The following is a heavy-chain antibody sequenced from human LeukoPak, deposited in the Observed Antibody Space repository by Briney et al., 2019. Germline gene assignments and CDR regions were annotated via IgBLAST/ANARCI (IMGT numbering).Heavy chain of an antibody. CDR3: ARDHVYGGADY. D-gene: IGHD5/OR15-5a*01. Sequence: GGSLRLSCAASGFTFHDYAIHWVRQAPGKGLEWVSLTSGDGITTYFADSVKGRFTISRDNSKSSLFLQMNSLRTEDTALYYCARDHVYGGADYWGQGTLVTVSS. CDR2: TSGDGITT. CDR1: GFTFHDYA. V-gene: IGHV3-43*02. J-gene: IGHJ4*02.